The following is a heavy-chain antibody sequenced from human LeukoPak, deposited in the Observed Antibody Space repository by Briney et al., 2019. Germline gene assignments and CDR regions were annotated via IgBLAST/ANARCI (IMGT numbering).Heavy chain of an antibody. J-gene: IGHJ4*02. CDR3: ARRWQHLAFDY. CDR2: IYYSGST. CDR1: GGSISSSTYY. V-gene: IGHV4-39*01. Sequence: SETLSLTCTVSGGSISSSTYYWDWIRQPPGKGLEWIGTIYYSGSTYYNPSLKSRVTISVDTSKNQFSLKLSSVTAADTAVYYCARRWQHLAFDYWGQGSLVSASS. D-gene: IGHD5-24*01.